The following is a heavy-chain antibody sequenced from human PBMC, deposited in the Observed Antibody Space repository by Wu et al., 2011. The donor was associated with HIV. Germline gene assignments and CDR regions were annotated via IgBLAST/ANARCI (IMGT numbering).Heavy chain of an antibody. Sequence: QVQLVQSGAEVKKPGASVTVSCKASGYTFTDYYIHWVRQAPGQGLEWVGWINPNSGGAIYAQKFQGRVIMTRDTSISTVYMELSRLRSDDTAIYYCARVFDYYGSGRTNWFDPWGQGALVTGLL. V-gene: IGHV1-2*02. CDR3: ARVFDYYGSGRTNWFDP. D-gene: IGHD3-10*01. J-gene: IGHJ5*02. CDR1: GYTFTDYY. CDR2: INPNSGGA.